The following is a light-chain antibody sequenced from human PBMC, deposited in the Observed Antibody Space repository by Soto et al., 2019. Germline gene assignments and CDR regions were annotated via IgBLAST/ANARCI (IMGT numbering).Light chain of an antibody. Sequence: QSVLTQPRSVSGSPGQSVTISCTGTSSDVGGYNYVSWYQQHPGKAPKVMIYDVSKRPSGVPDRFSGSKSGNTASLTISGLQAEDEADYYCCSYAGSPYVFGTGTKLNVL. V-gene: IGLV2-11*01. J-gene: IGLJ1*01. CDR1: SSDVGGYNY. CDR3: CSYAGSPYV. CDR2: DVS.